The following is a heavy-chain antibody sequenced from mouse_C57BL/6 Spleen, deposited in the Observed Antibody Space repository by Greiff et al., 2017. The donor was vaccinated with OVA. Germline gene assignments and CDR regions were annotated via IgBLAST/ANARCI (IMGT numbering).Heavy chain of an antibody. D-gene: IGHD3-2*02. CDR1: GYTFTDYE. J-gene: IGHJ2*01. CDR3: TRSGSSGYVPFDY. V-gene: IGHV1-15*01. Sequence: QVQLKQSGAELVRPGASVTLSCKASGYTFTDYEMHWVKQTPVHGLEWIGAIDPETGGTAYNQKFKGKAILTADKSSSTAYMELRSLTSEDSAVYYCTRSGSSGYVPFDYWGQGTTLTVSS. CDR2: IDPETGGT.